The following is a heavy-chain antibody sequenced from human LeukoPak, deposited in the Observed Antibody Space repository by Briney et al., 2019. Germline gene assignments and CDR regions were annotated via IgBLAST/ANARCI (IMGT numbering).Heavy chain of an antibody. Sequence: GGSLRLSCAASGFTFSSYAMTWVRQAPGKGLEWVSYISSSSSTIYYADSVKGRFTISRDNAKNSLYLQMNSLRDEDTAVYYCATTYYDSSGPSLFDYWGQGTLVTVSS. CDR2: ISSSSSTI. CDR1: GFTFSSYA. D-gene: IGHD3-22*01. J-gene: IGHJ4*02. V-gene: IGHV3-48*02. CDR3: ATTYYDSSGPSLFDY.